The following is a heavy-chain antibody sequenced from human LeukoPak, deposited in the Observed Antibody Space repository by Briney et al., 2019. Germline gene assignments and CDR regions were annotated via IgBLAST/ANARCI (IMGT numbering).Heavy chain of an antibody. CDR3: ARDGAYYDFDY. J-gene: IGHJ4*02. V-gene: IGHV4-4*07. D-gene: IGHD3-22*01. Sequence: SETLSLTCTVSGGSISSYYWSWIRQPAGTGLEWIGRIYPSGSTSYNPSLKSRVTMSVDRSKNQFSLRLSSVTAADTAVYYCARDGAYYDFDYWGQGTLVTISS. CDR1: GGSISSYY. CDR2: IYPSGST.